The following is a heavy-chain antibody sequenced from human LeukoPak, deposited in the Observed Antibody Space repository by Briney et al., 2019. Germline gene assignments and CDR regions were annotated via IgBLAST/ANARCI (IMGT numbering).Heavy chain of an antibody. Sequence: PSETLSFTCTVSGGSISSGDYYWSWIRQPPGKGLEWIGYIYYSGSTYYNPSLKSRVTISVDTSKNQFSLKLSSVTAADTAVYYCARVEYYGSGLDYWGQGTLVTVSS. D-gene: IGHD3-10*01. CDR2: IYYSGST. CDR1: GGSISSGDYY. CDR3: ARVEYYGSGLDY. J-gene: IGHJ4*02. V-gene: IGHV4-30-4*01.